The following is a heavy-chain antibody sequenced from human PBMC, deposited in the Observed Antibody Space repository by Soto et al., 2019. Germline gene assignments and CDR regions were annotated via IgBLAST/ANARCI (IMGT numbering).Heavy chain of an antibody. D-gene: IGHD3-3*01. J-gene: IGHJ6*02. V-gene: IGHV3-33*01. CDR2: IGYEGSKN. Sequence: QVQVVESGGGVVQPGRSLGLSCAASGFTFSSFGMHWVRRAPGKGLEWGPLIGYEGSKNCFGDSVKGRFTISRDNSRNTVYLQMNSLSADDTAVYYCARDASYYSLWSGYYPSRNGMDVWGQGTTVTVSS. CDR1: GFTFSSFG. CDR3: ARDASYYSLWSGYYPSRNGMDV.